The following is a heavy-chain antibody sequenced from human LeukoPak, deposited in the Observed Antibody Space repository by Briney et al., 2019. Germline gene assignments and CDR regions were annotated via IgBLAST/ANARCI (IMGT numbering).Heavy chain of an antibody. CDR2: INHSGST. J-gene: IGHJ4*02. V-gene: IGHV4-39*07. CDR3: ARGRLGKAARTSQGGFDY. D-gene: IGHD6-6*01. CDR1: GVSISSSNSY. Sequence: SETLSLTCTVSGVSISSSNSYWGWIRQPPGKGLEWIGEINHSGSTNYNPSLKSRVTISVDTSKNQFSLKLSSVTAADTAVYYCARGRLGKAARTSQGGFDYWGQGTLVTVSS.